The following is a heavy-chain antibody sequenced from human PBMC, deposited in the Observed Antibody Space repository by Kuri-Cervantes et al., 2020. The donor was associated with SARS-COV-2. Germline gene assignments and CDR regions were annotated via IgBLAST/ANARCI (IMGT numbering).Heavy chain of an antibody. J-gene: IGHJ3*02. V-gene: IGHV4-59*11. Sequence: SETLSLTCTVSGGSISSHYWSWIRQPPGKGLEWIGYIYYSGSTNYNPSLKSRVTISVDTSKNQFSLKLSSVTGAETAVYYCARHVFTPNLVWRDAFDIWGQGTMVTVSS. CDR1: GGSISSHY. D-gene: IGHD3-16*01. CDR2: IYYSGST. CDR3: ARHVFTPNLVWRDAFDI.